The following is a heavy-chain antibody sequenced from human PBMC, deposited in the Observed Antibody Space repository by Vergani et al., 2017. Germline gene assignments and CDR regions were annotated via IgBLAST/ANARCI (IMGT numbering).Heavy chain of an antibody. CDR3: TVYSGSYVFDY. V-gene: IGHV3-15*01. CDR1: GFTFSNAW. D-gene: IGHD1-26*01. CDR2: IKSKTDGGTT. J-gene: IGHJ4*02. Sequence: EVQLVESGGGLVKPGGSLRLSCAASGFTFSNAWMSWVRQAPGKGLEWVGRIKSKTDGGTTDYAAPVKGRFTISRDDSKNTLYLQMNRLKTEDTAVYYCTVYSGSYVFDYWGQGTLVTVSS.